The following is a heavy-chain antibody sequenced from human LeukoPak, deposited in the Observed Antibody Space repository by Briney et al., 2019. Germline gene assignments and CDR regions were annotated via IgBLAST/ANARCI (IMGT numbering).Heavy chain of an antibody. CDR3: ARRSLKGWFDP. Sequence: PSETLSLTCTVSGGSISSSSYYWGWIRQPPGKGLEWIGSIYYSGSTYYNPSPKSRVTISVDTSKNQFSLKLSSVTAADTAVYYCARRSLKGWFDPWGQGTLVTVSS. J-gene: IGHJ5*02. CDR1: GGSISSSSYY. CDR2: IYYSGST. V-gene: IGHV4-39*01.